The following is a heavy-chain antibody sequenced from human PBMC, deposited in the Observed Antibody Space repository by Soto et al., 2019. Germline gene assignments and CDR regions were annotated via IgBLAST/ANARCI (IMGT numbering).Heavy chain of an antibody. Sequence: QVQLVQSGAAVKKPGASVKVSCKASGYTFTSYGINWVRQAPGQGLEWMGWSSAYNGNTHYAQKLQGRVTMPTDTSTSTAYMELRSLRSDDTAVYYCARVQSGYDFAYWGQGTLVTVSS. CDR1: GYTFTSYG. V-gene: IGHV1-18*01. CDR3: ARVQSGYDFAY. J-gene: IGHJ4*02. CDR2: SSAYNGNT. D-gene: IGHD5-12*01.